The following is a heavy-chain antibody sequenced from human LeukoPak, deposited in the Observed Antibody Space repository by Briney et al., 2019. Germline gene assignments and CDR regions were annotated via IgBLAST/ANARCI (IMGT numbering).Heavy chain of an antibody. CDR3: ARRGVGATEGTCDC. CDR1: GFTFSNYA. Sequence: PGGSLRLSCAASGFTFSNYAMSWVRQAPGKGLERVSTIGGGGTSTYYADSVKGRFTASRDNSKSTLYLQMNSLRVEDSAVYYCARRGVGATEGTCDCWGQGTLVTVSS. V-gene: IGHV3-23*01. D-gene: IGHD1-26*01. J-gene: IGHJ4*02. CDR2: IGGGGTST.